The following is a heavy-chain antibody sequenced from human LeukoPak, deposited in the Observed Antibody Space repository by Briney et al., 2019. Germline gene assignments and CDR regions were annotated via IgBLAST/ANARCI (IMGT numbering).Heavy chain of an antibody. CDR2: ISAYDGNT. Sequence: ASVKVSCKASGYTFTSHGISWVRQAPGQGLEWMGWISAYDGNTNYAQKLQGRVTMTTDTSTSTAYMELRSLRSDDTAVYYCARVGLLWFGELLWFDPWGQGTLVTVSS. J-gene: IGHJ5*02. CDR1: GYTFTSHG. V-gene: IGHV1-18*01. D-gene: IGHD3-10*01. CDR3: ARVGLLWFGELLWFDP.